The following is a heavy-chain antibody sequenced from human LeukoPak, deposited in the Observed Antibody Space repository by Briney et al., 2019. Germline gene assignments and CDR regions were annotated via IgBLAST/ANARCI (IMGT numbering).Heavy chain of an antibody. V-gene: IGHV3-74*01. Sequence: GGSLRLSCAASGNYWMHWVRQAPGKGLVWVSHINSDGSWTSYADSVKGRFTISKDNAKNTVYLQMNSLRAEDTAVYYCVSFYVTYWGRGTLVTVSS. D-gene: IGHD2/OR15-2a*01. CDR1: GNYW. CDR3: VSFYVTY. CDR2: INSDGSWT. J-gene: IGHJ4*02.